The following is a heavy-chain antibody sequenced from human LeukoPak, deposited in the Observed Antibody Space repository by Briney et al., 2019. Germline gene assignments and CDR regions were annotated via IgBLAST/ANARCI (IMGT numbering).Heavy chain of an antibody. D-gene: IGHD5-24*01. V-gene: IGHV4-31*03. CDR3: AREEERWLQGEYYYYMDG. J-gene: IGHJ6*03. CDR1: GGSISSGGYY. Sequence: SESLSLTCTVSGGSISSGGYYWSWIRQHPGKGLEWIGYIYYRGSTYYNPSLKSRVTISLDTSKKQFSLKLSSVTAADTDVYYCAREEERWLQGEYYYYMDGWGKGSTV. CDR2: IYYRGST.